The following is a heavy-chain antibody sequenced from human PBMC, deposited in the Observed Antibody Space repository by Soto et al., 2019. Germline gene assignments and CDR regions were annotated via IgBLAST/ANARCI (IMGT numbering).Heavy chain of an antibody. V-gene: IGHV4-31*03. J-gene: IGHJ6*02. CDR2: IYYSGST. D-gene: IGHD2-8*01. CDR1: GGSISSGGYY. CDR3: ARGRWSAYGMDV. Sequence: PSETLSLTCTVSGGSISSGGYYWSWIRQHPGKGLEWIGYIYYSGSTYYNPSLKSRVTISVDTSKNQFSLKLSSVTAADTAVYYCARGRWSAYGMDVWGQGTTVTVSS.